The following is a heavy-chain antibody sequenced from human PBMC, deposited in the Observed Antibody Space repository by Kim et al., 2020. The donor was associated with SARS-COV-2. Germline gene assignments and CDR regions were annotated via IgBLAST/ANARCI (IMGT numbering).Heavy chain of an antibody. J-gene: IGHJ1*01. CDR3: AESSGHAEYFQH. V-gene: IGHV3-21*01. D-gene: IGHD6-19*01. Sequence: YYADSVKGRFTISRDNAKNSLYLQMNSLRAEDTAVYYCAESSGHAEYFQHWGQGTLVTVSS.